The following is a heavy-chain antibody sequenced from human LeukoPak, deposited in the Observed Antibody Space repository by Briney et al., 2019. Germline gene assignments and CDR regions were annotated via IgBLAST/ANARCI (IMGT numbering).Heavy chain of an antibody. V-gene: IGHV1-2*02. J-gene: IGHJ4*02. CDR1: GFTFTGYY. CDR3: VREGNELLSKNFDY. CDR2: IKPHSGGT. Sequence: ASVKVSCKASGFTFTGYYIHWVRQAPGQGLEWMGYIKPHSGGTSSPQKFQGRVTMTTDTSISAAYMELSSLISDDTAMYYCVREGNELLSKNFDYWGQGTMVTVSS. D-gene: IGHD2-21*02.